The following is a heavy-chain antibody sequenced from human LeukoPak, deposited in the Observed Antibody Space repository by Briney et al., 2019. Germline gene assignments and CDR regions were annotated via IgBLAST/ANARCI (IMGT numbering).Heavy chain of an antibody. CDR2: IGRSGVDT. J-gene: IGHJ4*02. D-gene: IGHD1-1*01. CDR3: VRHSGGVYGSSDS. V-gene: IGHV3-23*01. Sequence: GGSLRLSCAASGFTFSNYAMSWFRRAPGKGLEWVSTIGRSGVDTYYADSVKGRFTISKDSSKNTLQMNSLRAEDTAVYYCVRHSGGVYGSSDSWGQGTLVTVSS. CDR1: GFTFSNYA.